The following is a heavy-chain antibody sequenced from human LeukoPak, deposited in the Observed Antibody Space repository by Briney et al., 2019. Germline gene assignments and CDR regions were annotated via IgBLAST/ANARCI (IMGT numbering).Heavy chain of an antibody. CDR2: ITSSGDIT. J-gene: IGHJ4*02. CDR3: ASPRYLGY. CDR1: GFIFSHYA. V-gene: IGHV3-64*01. Sequence: GGSLRLSCVASGFIFSHYAMHWVRQAPGKGLEYVSVITSSGDITYYANSVKGRFTVSRDNSKDTLNLQMDSLRVDDTAVYYCASPRYLGYWGQGTLVTVSS. D-gene: IGHD1-14*01.